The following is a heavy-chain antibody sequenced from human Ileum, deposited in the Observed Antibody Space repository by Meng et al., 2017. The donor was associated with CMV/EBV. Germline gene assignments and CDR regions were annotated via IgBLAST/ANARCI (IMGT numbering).Heavy chain of an antibody. CDR1: GGSISSGSHF. V-gene: IGHV4-39*07. D-gene: IGHD3/OR15-3a*01. J-gene: IGHJ4*01. Sequence: LRLAGSGPGLAQPSEPLALACGVSGGSISSGSHFWVWIRQPPGKGLEWIGTIYYTGTTYYNPSLKSRVTISVDTSKNQFSLKLSSVTAADTALYYCARGFYDFWEPDYWGHGTLVTVSS. CDR3: ARGFYDFWEPDY. CDR2: IYYTGTT.